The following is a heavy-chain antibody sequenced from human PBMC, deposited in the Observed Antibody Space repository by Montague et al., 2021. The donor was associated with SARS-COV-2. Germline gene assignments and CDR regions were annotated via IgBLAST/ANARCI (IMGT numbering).Heavy chain of an antibody. CDR3: TSGREGNYNVMDV. J-gene: IGHJ6*02. V-gene: IGHV6-1*01. CDR1: GDSVAKNRPR. Sequence: CAISGDSVAKNRPRSEEHTPEPQSQFQFVCRTYYENKKYNDYAVSVRGRVTINPDTSKNQFSLQLNSVTPEDTAIYYCTSGREGNYNVMDVWGQGTTVTVSS. CDR2: TYYENKKYN. D-gene: IGHD1-1*01.